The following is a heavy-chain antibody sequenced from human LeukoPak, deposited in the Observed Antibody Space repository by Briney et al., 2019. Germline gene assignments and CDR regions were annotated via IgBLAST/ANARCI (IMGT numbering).Heavy chain of an antibody. CDR3: ARGTDYYGMDV. D-gene: IGHD1-1*01. V-gene: IGHV4-61*02. Sequence: SQTLSLTCTVSGGSISSGSYYWSWIRQPAGKGLEWIGRIYTSGSTNYNPSLKSRVTISVGTSKNQFSLKLSSVTAADTAVYYCARGTDYYGMDVWGQGTTVTVSS. CDR1: GGSISSGSYY. CDR2: IYTSGST. J-gene: IGHJ6*02.